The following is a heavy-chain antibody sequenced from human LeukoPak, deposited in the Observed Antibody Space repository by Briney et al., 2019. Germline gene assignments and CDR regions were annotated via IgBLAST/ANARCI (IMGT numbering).Heavy chain of an antibody. Sequence: GASVKVSCKASGGTFSSYAISWVRQAPGQGLEWMRRIIPIFGIANYAQKFQGRVTITADKSTSTAYMELSSLRSEDTAVYYCARDREYYYDSSGYYNDAFDIWGQGTMVTVSS. J-gene: IGHJ3*02. CDR1: GGTFSSYA. CDR2: IIPIFGIA. V-gene: IGHV1-69*04. D-gene: IGHD3-22*01. CDR3: ARDREYYYDSSGYYNDAFDI.